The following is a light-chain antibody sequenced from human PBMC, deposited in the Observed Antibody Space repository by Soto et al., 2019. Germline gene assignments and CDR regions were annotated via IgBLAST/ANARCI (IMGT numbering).Light chain of an antibody. Sequence: DVVMTQSPLSLPVTLGQSASISCRSSQSLLHSDGSIYLNWFHQRPGQSPRRLIYKISSRDSGVPDRFSGRGSGTDFTLKISRVEAEDVGIYYCMQGTHWPWTFGQGTRVDIK. V-gene: IGKV2-30*02. CDR3: MQGTHWPWT. J-gene: IGKJ1*01. CDR1: QSLLHSDGSIY. CDR2: KIS.